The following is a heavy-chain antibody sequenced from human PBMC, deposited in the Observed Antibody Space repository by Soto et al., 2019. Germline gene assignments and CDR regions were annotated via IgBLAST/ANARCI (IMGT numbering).Heavy chain of an antibody. J-gene: IGHJ5*02. D-gene: IGHD6-13*01. Sequence: GGSLRLSCAASGFTFINYAMHWVRQAPGKGLEWVAVISYDGSNKYYADSVKGRFTISRDNSKNTMYLQMNSLRSEDTAVYYCARSYSSSWETNWFDPWGQGTLVTVSS. CDR2: ISYDGSNK. CDR1: GFTFINYA. V-gene: IGHV3-30-3*01. CDR3: ARSYSSSWETNWFDP.